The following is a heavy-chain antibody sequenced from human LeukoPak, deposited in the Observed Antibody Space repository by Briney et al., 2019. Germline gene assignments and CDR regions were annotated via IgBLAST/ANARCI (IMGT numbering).Heavy chain of an antibody. V-gene: IGHV4-61*02. Sequence: SQTLSLTCTVSGGSISSGSYYWSWIRQPAGKGLEWIGRIYTSGSTNYNPSLKSRVTISVDTSKNQFSLKLSSVTAADTAVYYCARDENGYVWGSFRAWGQGTLVTVSS. CDR2: IYTSGST. D-gene: IGHD3-16*02. CDR1: GGSISSGSYY. J-gene: IGHJ5*02. CDR3: ARDENGYVWGSFRA.